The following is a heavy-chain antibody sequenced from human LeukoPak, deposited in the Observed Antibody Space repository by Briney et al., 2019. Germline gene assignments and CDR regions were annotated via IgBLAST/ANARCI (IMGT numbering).Heavy chain of an antibody. J-gene: IGHJ6*03. Sequence: SVTLSCNASGGTFSSNAISWVRHAPGQGLEWMGGTIPIFGTANYAQKFKGRVTITTDESTSTAYMELSSLRSEDTAVYYCASSSSSGWYYYYYMDVWGKGTTVTVSS. CDR3: ASSSSSGWYYYYYMDV. CDR1: GGTFSSNA. CDR2: TIPIFGTA. D-gene: IGHD6-6*01. V-gene: IGHV1-69*05.